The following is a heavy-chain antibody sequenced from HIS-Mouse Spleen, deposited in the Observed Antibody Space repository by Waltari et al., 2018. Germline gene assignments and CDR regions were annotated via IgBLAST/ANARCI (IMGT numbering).Heavy chain of an antibody. Sequence: QLQLQESGPGLVKPSETLSLTCTVSGGSTSRSSSSWGWIRQPPGKGLEWIGSIYYSGSTYYNPSLKSRVTISVDTSKNQFSLKLSSVTAADTAVYYCAREIPYSSSWYDWYFDLWGRGTLVTVSS. D-gene: IGHD6-13*01. J-gene: IGHJ2*01. CDR3: AREIPYSSSWYDWYFDL. CDR2: IYYSGST. V-gene: IGHV4-39*07. CDR1: GGSTSRSSSS.